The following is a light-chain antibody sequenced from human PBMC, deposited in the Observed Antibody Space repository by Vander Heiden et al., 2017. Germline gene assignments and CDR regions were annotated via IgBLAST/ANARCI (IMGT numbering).Light chain of an antibody. CDR3: QQYGSSPFT. Sequence: EILLTQSPGTLSLSPGESATLVCRASQSVNNNYLAWYQQKPGQAPRVLIYGASSRATGIPVRFSGSGSGTDFTLTISRLEPEDFAVYSCQQYGSSPFTFGQGTKLEIK. CDR1: QSVNNNY. CDR2: GAS. J-gene: IGKJ2*01. V-gene: IGKV3-20*01.